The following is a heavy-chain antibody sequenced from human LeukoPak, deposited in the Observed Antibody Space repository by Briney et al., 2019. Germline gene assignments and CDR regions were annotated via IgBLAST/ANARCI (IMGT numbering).Heavy chain of an antibody. CDR2: ISGSGDST. Sequence: GGSLRLSCAASGFTFDNYAMSWVRQAPGKGLEWVSAISGSGDSTYYGDSVKGRFTISRDNSKNTLYLQMNSLRAEDTAVYYCAKTRPLDSSSWSHGDYWGQGTLVTVSS. V-gene: IGHV3-23*01. D-gene: IGHD6-13*01. CDR1: GFTFDNYA. J-gene: IGHJ4*02. CDR3: AKTRPLDSSSWSHGDY.